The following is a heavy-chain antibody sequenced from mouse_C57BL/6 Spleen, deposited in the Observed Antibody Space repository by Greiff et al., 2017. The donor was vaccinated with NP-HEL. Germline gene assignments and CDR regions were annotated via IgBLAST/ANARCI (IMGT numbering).Heavy chain of an antibody. CDR1: GYAFSSSW. Sequence: VHLVESGPELVKPGASVKISCKASGYAFSSSWMNWVKQRPGKGLEWIGRIYPGDGDTNYNGKFKGKATLTADKSSSTAYMQLSSLTSEDSAVYFCARSSGYGSSFFFDYWGQGTTLTVSS. D-gene: IGHD1-1*01. CDR2: IYPGDGDT. V-gene: IGHV1-82*01. CDR3: ARSSGYGSSFFFDY. J-gene: IGHJ2*01.